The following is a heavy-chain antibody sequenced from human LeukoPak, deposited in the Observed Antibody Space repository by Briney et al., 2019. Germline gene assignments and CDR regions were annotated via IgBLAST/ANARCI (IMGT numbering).Heavy chain of an antibody. CDR3: ARQWLAGPAIDY. CDR1: LGSIISSSYY. D-gene: IGHD6-19*01. J-gene: IGHJ4*02. V-gene: IGHV4-39*01. Sequence: PSGTLSLTCIVSLGSIISSSYYWGWTRPPPGRGLEWLGSIYYSGCTYINPSLKGRVPISVDTSKNQFSLKLSSVTAADTAVYYCARQWLAGPAIDYWGQGTLVTVSS. CDR2: IYYSGCT.